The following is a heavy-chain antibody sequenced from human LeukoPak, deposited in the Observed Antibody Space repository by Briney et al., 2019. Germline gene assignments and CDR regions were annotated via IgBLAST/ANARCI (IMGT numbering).Heavy chain of an antibody. CDR3: ARGDYYGSGSYYSTPWFDP. D-gene: IGHD3-10*01. Sequence: SETLSLTCTVSGGSISSYYWSWIRQPPGKGLEWIGYIYYSGSTNYNPSLKSRVTISVDTSKNQFSLKLSSVTAADTAVYYCARGDYYGSGSYYSTPWFDPWGQGTLVTVSS. CDR2: IYYSGST. V-gene: IGHV4-59*01. J-gene: IGHJ5*02. CDR1: GGSISSYY.